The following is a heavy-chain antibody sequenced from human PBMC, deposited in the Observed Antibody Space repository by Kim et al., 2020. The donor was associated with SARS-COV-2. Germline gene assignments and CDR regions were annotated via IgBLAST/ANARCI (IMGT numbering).Heavy chain of an antibody. V-gene: IGHV3-23*03. Sequence: GGSLRLSCAATGFTFSSSVMNWVHQAPGKGLEWVSLIYAAGDVTFYADSVKGRFTVSRDNSKNTLYLQMNSLRADDTAVYYCARDSVRDGYNLFDFWGQGTLVTVSS. CDR3: ARDSVRDGYNLFDF. J-gene: IGHJ4*02. CDR2: IYAAGDVT. CDR1: GFTFSSSV. D-gene: IGHD5-12*01.